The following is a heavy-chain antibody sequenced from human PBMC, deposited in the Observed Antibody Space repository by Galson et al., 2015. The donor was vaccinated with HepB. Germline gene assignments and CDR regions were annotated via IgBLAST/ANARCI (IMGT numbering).Heavy chain of an antibody. CDR3: AKDRAVMTTVTSPFDY. Sequence: SLRLSCAASGFTFSSYGMHWVRQAPGKGLEWVAVISYDGSNKYYADSVKGRFTISRDNSKNTLYLQMNSLRAEDTAVYYCAKDRAVMTTVTSPFDYWGQGTLVTVSS. V-gene: IGHV3-30*18. CDR2: ISYDGSNK. J-gene: IGHJ4*02. CDR1: GFTFSSYG. D-gene: IGHD4-17*01.